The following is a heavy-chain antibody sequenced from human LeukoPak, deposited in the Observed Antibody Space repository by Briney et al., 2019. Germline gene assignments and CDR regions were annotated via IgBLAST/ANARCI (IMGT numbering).Heavy chain of an antibody. V-gene: IGHV6-1*01. CDR2: TYYRSKWYN. J-gene: IGHJ4*02. CDR1: GDSVSSNSDA. CDR3: ARDWGSLLLDY. Sequence: SQTLSLTCAISGDSVSSNSDAWNWIRQSPSRGLEWLGRTYYRSKWYNDYAVSVKTRLTINPDTSKNQFSLQRNSVTPEDTAVYYCARDWGSLLLDYWGQGTLVTVSS. D-gene: IGHD3-22*01.